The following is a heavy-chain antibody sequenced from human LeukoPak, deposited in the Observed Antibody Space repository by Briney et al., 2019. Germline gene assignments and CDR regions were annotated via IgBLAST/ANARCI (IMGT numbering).Heavy chain of an antibody. CDR2: IIPIFGTA. Sequence: SVKVSCKASGYTFTSYGISWVRQAPGQGLEWMGGIIPIFGTANYAQKFQGRVTITADESTSTAYMELSSLRSEDTAVYYCAREVGYSGYDSSSYYFDYWGQGTLVTVSS. CDR1: GYTFTSYG. CDR3: AREVGYSGYDSSSYYFDY. V-gene: IGHV1-69*13. D-gene: IGHD5-12*01. J-gene: IGHJ4*02.